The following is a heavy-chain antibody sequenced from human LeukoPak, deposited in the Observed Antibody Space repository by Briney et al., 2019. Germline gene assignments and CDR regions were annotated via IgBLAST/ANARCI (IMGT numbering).Heavy chain of an antibody. CDR1: AYTFTSYD. CDR3: ARGLGTYGSGSYRWFDP. Sequence: ASVKVSCKASAYTFTSYDINWVRQATGQGLEWMGWLNPNSGNTGYSQKFQGRVTMTRNTSISTAYMELSSLRSEDTAVYYCARGLGTYGSGSYRWFDPWGQGTLVTVSS. D-gene: IGHD3-10*01. CDR2: LNPNSGNT. V-gene: IGHV1-8*01. J-gene: IGHJ5*02.